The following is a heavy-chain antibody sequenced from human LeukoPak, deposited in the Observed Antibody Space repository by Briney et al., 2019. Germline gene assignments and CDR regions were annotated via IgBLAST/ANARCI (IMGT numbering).Heavy chain of an antibody. D-gene: IGHD2-15*01. CDR3: ARVKAADFYYYYYYMDV. J-gene: IGHJ6*03. CDR1: GYTFTSYD. V-gene: IGHV1-8*01. Sequence: ASVKVSCKASGYTFTSYDINWVRQATGQGLEWMGWMNPNSGNAGYAQKFQGRVTMTRNTSISTAYMELSSLRSEDTAVYYCARVKAADFYYYYYYMDVWGKGTTVTVSS. CDR2: MNPNSGNA.